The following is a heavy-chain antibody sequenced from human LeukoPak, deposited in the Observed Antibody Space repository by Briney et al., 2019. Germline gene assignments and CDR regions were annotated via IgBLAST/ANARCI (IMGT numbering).Heavy chain of an antibody. CDR3: ARVSYYYYGMDV. Sequence: SETLSLTCTVSGGSISSSSYYWGWIRQPPGKGLEWIGSIYYSGSTYYNPSLKSRVTISVDTSKNQFSLKLSSVTAADTAVYYCARVSYYYYGMDVWGQGTTVTVSS. J-gene: IGHJ6*02. CDR1: GGSISSSSYY. V-gene: IGHV4-39*01. CDR2: IYYSGST.